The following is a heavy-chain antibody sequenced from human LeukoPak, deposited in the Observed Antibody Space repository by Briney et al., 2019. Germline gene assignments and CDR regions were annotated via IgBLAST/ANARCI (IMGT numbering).Heavy chain of an antibody. CDR3: VTEMATMRRYYGMDV. CDR2: FDPEDGET. V-gene: IGHV1-24*01. D-gene: IGHD5-24*01. CDR1: GYTLTELS. J-gene: IGHJ6*02. Sequence: ASVNVSCKVSGYTLTELSMHWVRQAPGKGLEWMGGFDPEDGETIYAQKFQGRVTMTEDTSTDTAYMELSSLRSEDTAVYYCVTEMATMRRYYGMDVWGQGTTVTVSS.